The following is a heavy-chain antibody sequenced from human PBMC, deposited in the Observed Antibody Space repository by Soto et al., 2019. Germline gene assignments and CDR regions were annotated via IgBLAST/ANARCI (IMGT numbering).Heavy chain of an antibody. CDR2: IIPIFGTA. CDR3: ATYYYDSSGSQGPFDY. CDR1: GCTFSSYA. D-gene: IGHD3-22*01. J-gene: IGHJ4*02. Sequence: SVKVSFKASGCTFSSYAISWVRQAPGQGLEWMGGIIPIFGTANYAQKFQGRVTITADESTSTAYMELSSLRSEDTAVYYCATYYYDSSGSQGPFDYWGQGTLVTV. V-gene: IGHV1-69*13.